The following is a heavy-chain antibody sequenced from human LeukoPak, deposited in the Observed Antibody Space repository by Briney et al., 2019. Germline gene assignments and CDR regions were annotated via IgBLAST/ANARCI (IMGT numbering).Heavy chain of an antibody. V-gene: IGHV3-23*01. Sequence: GGSLRLSCAASGFTFSSYAMSWARQAPGKGLEWVSALSASGGITSYADSVRGRFTVSRDNSKNTLYLQMNSLRAEDTAVYFCAKVMGLWEATYYYGMDVWGQGTTVTVSS. CDR2: LSASGGIT. CDR1: GFTFSSYA. CDR3: AKVMGLWEATYYYGMDV. D-gene: IGHD1-26*01. J-gene: IGHJ6*02.